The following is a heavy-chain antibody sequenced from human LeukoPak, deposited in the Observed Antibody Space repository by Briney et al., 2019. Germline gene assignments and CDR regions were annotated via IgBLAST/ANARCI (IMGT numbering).Heavy chain of an antibody. D-gene: IGHD3-10*01. CDR3: ARSYGSGSYYNNWFDP. Sequence: ASVKVSCKASGYTFTSYYMHWVRQAPGQGLEWMGIINPSGGSTSYAQKFQGRVTMTRDTSMSTVYMELSSLRSEDTAVYYCARSYGSGSYYNNWFDPWGQGTLVTVSS. J-gene: IGHJ5*02. CDR2: INPSGGST. CDR1: GYTFTSYY. V-gene: IGHV1-46*01.